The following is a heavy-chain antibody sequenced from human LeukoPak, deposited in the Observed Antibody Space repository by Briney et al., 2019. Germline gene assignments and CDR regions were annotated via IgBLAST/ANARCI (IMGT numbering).Heavy chain of an antibody. J-gene: IGHJ4*02. D-gene: IGHD2-2*02. Sequence: GRSLRVSCAASGFTFSGYGMHWVRQALGKGLEWVAVIWYDGSNEYYADSVKGRFTISRDNSKNTLYLQMNSLRAEDTALYYCAKDIEGDVVVPAAIRGATTGFDYWGQGTLVTVSS. CDR1: GFTFSGYG. CDR2: IWYDGSNE. V-gene: IGHV3-33*06. CDR3: AKDIEGDVVVPAAIRGATTGFDY.